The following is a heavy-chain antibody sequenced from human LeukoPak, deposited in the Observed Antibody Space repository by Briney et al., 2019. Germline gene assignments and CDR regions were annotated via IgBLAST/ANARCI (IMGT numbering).Heavy chain of an antibody. D-gene: IGHD2-2*01. J-gene: IGHJ4*02. CDR1: GFTFRSFA. CDR3: AKELAPYYQLHQD. Sequence: GGSLRLSCAASGFTFRSFAMHWVRQAPGKGLEWVAVVSTDGSNQYYADSVKGRFSISRDNSKNTLYLQMDSLRVEDTAVYYCAKELAPYYQLHQDWGQGTLVTVSS. CDR2: VSTDGSNQ. V-gene: IGHV3-30-3*01.